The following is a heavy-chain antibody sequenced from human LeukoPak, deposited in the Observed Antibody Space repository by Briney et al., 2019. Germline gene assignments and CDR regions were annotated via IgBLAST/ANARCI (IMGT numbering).Heavy chain of an antibody. CDR1: GFTFSSYG. J-gene: IGHJ3*02. V-gene: IGHV3-30*02. CDR2: IRYDGSNK. CDR3: ARDSSGYPWSSGVFDI. Sequence: GGSLRLSCAASGFTFSSYGMHWVRQAPGKGLEWVAFIRYDGSNKYYADSVKGRFTISRDNSKNTLYLQMNSLRAEDTALYYCARDSSGYPWSSGVFDIWGQGTMVTVSS. D-gene: IGHD3-22*01.